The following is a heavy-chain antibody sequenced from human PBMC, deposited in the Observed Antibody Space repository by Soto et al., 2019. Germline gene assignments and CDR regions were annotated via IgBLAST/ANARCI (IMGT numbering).Heavy chain of an antibody. CDR1: GGSISSSSYY. CDR3: ARQFRFGELLGVGYFDY. D-gene: IGHD3-10*01. V-gene: IGHV4-39*01. J-gene: IGHJ4*02. CDR2: IYYSGST. Sequence: QLQLQESGPGLVKPSETLSLTCTVSGGSISSSSYYWGWIRQPPGKGLEWIGSIYYSGSTYYNPSLKSRVTISVDTSKNQFSLKLSSVTAADTAVYYCARQFRFGELLGVGYFDYWGQGTLVTVSS.